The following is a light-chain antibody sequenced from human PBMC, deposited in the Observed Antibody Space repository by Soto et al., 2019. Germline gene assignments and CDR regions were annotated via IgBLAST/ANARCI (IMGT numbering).Light chain of an antibody. Sequence: QSVLTQSPSASGTPGQTVTISCSGGSSNIGSSTVNWYQHVPGTAPKLLIYRDNERLSGFPDRISASKSGTSASLVISGLQSEDEADYYCASWDVSLDGVVFGGGTKLTVL. CDR1: SSNIGSST. CDR3: ASWDVSLDGVV. CDR2: RDN. J-gene: IGLJ2*01. V-gene: IGLV1-44*01.